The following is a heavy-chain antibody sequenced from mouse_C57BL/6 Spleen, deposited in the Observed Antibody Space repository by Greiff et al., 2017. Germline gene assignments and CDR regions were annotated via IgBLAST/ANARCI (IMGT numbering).Heavy chain of an antibody. V-gene: IGHV1-66*01. CDR3: ARGDSSGLWYFDV. J-gene: IGHJ1*03. CDR2: IYPGSGNT. Sequence: QVQLKESGPELVKPGASVKISCKASGYSFTSYYIHWVKQRPGQGLEWIGWIYPGSGNTKYNEKFKGKATLTADTSSSTAYMQLSSLTSEDSAVYYCARGDSSGLWYFDVWGTGTTVTVSS. D-gene: IGHD3-2*02. CDR1: GYSFTSYY.